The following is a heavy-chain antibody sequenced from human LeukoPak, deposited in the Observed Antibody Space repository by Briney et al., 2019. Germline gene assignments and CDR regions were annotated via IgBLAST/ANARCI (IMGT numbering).Heavy chain of an antibody. Sequence: SETLFLTCTVSGGSISSSYWNWIRQPAGKGLEGIGRIYTSGSSHYNPSLKSRVTMSVDTSKNQFSLKLSSVTAADTAVYYCARGTPAAVRAFDIWGQGTMVTVSS. CDR2: IYTSGSS. J-gene: IGHJ3*02. D-gene: IGHD6-13*01. V-gene: IGHV4-4*07. CDR1: GGSISSSY. CDR3: ARGTPAAVRAFDI.